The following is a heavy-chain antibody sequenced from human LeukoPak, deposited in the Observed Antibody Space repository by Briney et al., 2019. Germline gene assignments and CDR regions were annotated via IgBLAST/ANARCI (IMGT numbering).Heavy chain of an antibody. CDR3: VREAYYDFWSGYNY. D-gene: IGHD3-3*01. CDR1: GGSISSYY. J-gene: IGHJ4*02. Sequence: SETLSLTCTVSGGSISSYYWSWIRQPAGKGLEWIGRIYTSGSTNYNPSLKSRVTMSVDTSKNQFSLKLSSVTAADTAVYYCVREAYYDFWSGYNYWGQGTLVTVSS. V-gene: IGHV4-4*07. CDR2: IYTSGST.